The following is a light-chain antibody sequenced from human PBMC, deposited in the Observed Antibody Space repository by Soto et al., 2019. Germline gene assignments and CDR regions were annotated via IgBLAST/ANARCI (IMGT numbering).Light chain of an antibody. Sequence: AIQLTQSPSSLSASVGDRVTITCRASQGISSALAWYKQKPGKAPKLLIYDASSLESGVPSRFSGSGSGTDFTLSISSLQPEDFAAYYCQQVNSYPSITFGQGTRLEIK. J-gene: IGKJ5*01. V-gene: IGKV1-13*02. CDR2: DAS. CDR3: QQVNSYPSIT. CDR1: QGISSA.